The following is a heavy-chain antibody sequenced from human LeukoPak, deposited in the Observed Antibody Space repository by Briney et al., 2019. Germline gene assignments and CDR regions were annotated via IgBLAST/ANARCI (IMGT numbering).Heavy chain of an antibody. V-gene: IGHV1-46*01. Sequence: GASVKVSCKASGYTFTSYYMHWVRQAPGQGLEWMGIINPSGGSTSYAQKFQGRVTMTRDTSTSTVYMELSSLRSEDTAVYYCARDHLAYCSSTSCNYYYYGMDVWGQGTTVTVSS. D-gene: IGHD2-2*01. CDR2: INPSGGST. CDR1: GYTFTSYY. J-gene: IGHJ6*02. CDR3: ARDHLAYCSSTSCNYYYYGMDV.